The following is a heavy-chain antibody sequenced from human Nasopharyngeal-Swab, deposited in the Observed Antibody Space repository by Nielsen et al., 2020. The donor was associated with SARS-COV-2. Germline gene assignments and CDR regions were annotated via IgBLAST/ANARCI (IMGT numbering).Heavy chain of an antibody. J-gene: IGHJ4*02. CDR1: GFTFDDYA. D-gene: IGHD3-22*01. CDR3: AKPTDYDSSGYYFDY. V-gene: IGHV3-9*01. CDR2: ISWNSGSI. Sequence: SLKISCAASGFTFDDYAMHWVRQAPGKGLEWVSGISWNSGSIGYADSVKGRFTISRDNAKNSLYLQMNSLRAEDTALYYCAKPTDYDSSGYYFDYWGQGTLVTVSS.